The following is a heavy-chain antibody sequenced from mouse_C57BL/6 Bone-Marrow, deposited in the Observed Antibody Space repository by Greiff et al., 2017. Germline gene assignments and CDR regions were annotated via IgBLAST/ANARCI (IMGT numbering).Heavy chain of an antibody. CDR2: FHPYNDDT. D-gene: IGHD2-1*01. CDR1: GYTFTTYP. Sequence: VQLQPSGAELVKPGASVKMSCKASGYTFTTYPIEWMKQNHGKSLEWIGNFHPYNDDTKYNEKFKGTATLTVEKSSSTVYLELSRLTSDDSADYYGARGGNYGGYYFDYWGQGTTLTVAS. J-gene: IGHJ2*01. CDR3: ARGGNYGGYYFDY. V-gene: IGHV1-47*01.